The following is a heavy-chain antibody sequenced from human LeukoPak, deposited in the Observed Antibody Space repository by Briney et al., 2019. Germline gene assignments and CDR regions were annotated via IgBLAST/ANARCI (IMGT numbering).Heavy chain of an antibody. CDR3: ARDHGSGSYSFDY. J-gene: IGHJ4*02. D-gene: IGHD3-10*01. CDR1: GFTFNGYW. V-gene: IGHV3-7*01. CDR2: IKQDGSEK. Sequence: PGGSLRLSCAASGFTFNGYWMSWVRQAPGKGLEWVANIKQDGSEKYYVDSVRGRVTISRDNAKNSLYLQMNSLRAEDTAVYYCARDHGSGSYSFDYWGQGTLVTVSS.